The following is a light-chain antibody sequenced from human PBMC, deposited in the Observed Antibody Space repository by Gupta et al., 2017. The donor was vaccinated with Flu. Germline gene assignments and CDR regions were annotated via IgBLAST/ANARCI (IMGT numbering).Light chain of an antibody. J-gene: IGKJ2*01. V-gene: IGKV3-20*01. CDR2: GAS. CDR3: QQHGSSPPYT. CDR1: QSVSSSY. Sequence: IVLTQSPGTLSLSPGERATLSCRASQSVSSSYLAWYQQKPGQAPRLLIYGASSRATGIPDRFSGSGSGTDFTLTVSKLEPEDFAVYYCQQHGSSPPYTFGQGTKLEIK.